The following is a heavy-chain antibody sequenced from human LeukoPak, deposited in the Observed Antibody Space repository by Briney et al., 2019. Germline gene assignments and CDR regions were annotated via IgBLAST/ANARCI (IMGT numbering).Heavy chain of an antibody. CDR1: GGSISSYY. J-gene: IGHJ4*02. CDR2: ISSSGSTI. Sequence: LSLTCTVSGGSISSYYWSWIRQAPGKGLEWVSYISSSGSTIYYADSVKGRFTISRDNAKNSLYLQMNSLRAEDTAVYYCASQIVGARFDYWGQGTLVTVSS. D-gene: IGHD1-26*01. CDR3: ASQIVGARFDY. V-gene: IGHV3-11*01.